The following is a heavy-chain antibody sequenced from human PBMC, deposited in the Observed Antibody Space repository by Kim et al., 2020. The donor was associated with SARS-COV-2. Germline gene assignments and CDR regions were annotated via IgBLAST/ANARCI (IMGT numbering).Heavy chain of an antibody. CDR2: ISWNSGSI. CDR1: GFTFGDYA. V-gene: IGHV3-9*01. Sequence: GGSLRLSCAASGFTFGDYAMHWVRQAPGKGLEWVSGISWNSGSIGYADSVKGRFTISRDNAKNSLYLQMNSLRAEDTALYYCAKDPLVWRGDIVVVPAATQYYYYSYMDVWGKGTTGTASS. CDR3: AKDPLVWRGDIVVVPAATQYYYYSYMDV. J-gene: IGHJ6*03. D-gene: IGHD2-2*01.